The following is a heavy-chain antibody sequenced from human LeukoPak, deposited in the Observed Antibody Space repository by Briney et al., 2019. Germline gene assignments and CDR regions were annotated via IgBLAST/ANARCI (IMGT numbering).Heavy chain of an antibody. D-gene: IGHD3-10*01. CDR3: ARLWFGEGSFDWFDP. V-gene: IGHV3-30*02. CDR1: GFTFSSYS. CDR2: IRYDGSNK. Sequence: PGGSLRLSCAASGFTFSSYSMHWVRQAPGKGLEWVAFIRYDGSNKYYADSVKGRFTISRDNSKNTLYLQMNSLRAEDTAVYYCARLWFGEGSFDWFDPWGQGTLVTVSS. J-gene: IGHJ5*02.